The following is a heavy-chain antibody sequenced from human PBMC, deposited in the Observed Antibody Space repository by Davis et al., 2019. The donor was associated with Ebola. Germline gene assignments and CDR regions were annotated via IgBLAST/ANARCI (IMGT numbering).Heavy chain of an antibody. V-gene: IGHV7-4-1*02. CDR1: GCTFSSYA. CDR2: INTNTGNP. D-gene: IGHD1-1*01. J-gene: IGHJ5*02. CDR3: ARGNWSSLIFNWFDP. Sequence: SVPVSCLASGCTFSSYAMIWVRQAPGHGLEWMGWINTNTGNPTYAQGFTGRFVFSLDTSVSTAYLQISSLKAEDTAVYYCARGNWSSLIFNWFDPWGQGTLVTVSS.